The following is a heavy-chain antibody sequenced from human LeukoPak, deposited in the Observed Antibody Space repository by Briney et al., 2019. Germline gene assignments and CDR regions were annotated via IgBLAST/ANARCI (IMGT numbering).Heavy chain of an antibody. CDR3: ARQLGYCSSTSCYVDKVDC. V-gene: IGHV4-39*01. D-gene: IGHD2-2*01. CDR1: GGSISSSSYY. CDR2: IYYSGST. Sequence: SETLSLTCTVSGGSISSSSYYWGWIRQPPGKGLEWIGSIYYSGSTYYNPSLKSRVTISVDTSKNQFSLKLSSVTAADTAVYYCARQLGYCSSTSCYVDKVDCWGQGTLVTVSS. J-gene: IGHJ4*02.